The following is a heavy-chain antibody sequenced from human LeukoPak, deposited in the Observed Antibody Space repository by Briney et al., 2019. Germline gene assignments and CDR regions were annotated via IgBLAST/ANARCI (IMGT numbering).Heavy chain of an antibody. V-gene: IGHV4-34*01. CDR1: GGSLSAYY. Sequence: SETLSLTCAVYGGSLSAYYWTFIRQSRGKGLEWIGEISHRGRTNCNASFRSRVTISLDTSKNQFSLKLNSVTAADTAIYYCATFRWGIGFEFWDQGALVTVSS. D-gene: IGHD3-16*01. CDR2: ISHRGRT. CDR3: ATFRWGIGFEF. J-gene: IGHJ4*02.